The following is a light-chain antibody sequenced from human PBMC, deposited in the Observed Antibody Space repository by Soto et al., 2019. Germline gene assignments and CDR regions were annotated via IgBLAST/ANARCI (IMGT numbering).Light chain of an antibody. J-gene: IGLJ2*01. CDR3: SSFTASVRRL. CDR2: DVS. CDR1: SSDVGAYNY. V-gene: IGLV2-14*03. Sequence: QSALTQPASVSGSPGQSITISCTGTSSDVGAYNYVSWYQHHPGKAPKLLIYDVSYRPSGISIRFSGSKSGNTASLTISGLQPEDEADYYCSSFTASVRRLFGGGTKLTVL.